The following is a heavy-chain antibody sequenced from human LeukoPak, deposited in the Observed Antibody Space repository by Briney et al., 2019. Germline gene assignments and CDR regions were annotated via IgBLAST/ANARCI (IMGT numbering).Heavy chain of an antibody. CDR1: GITFSSHA. D-gene: IGHD5-24*01. CDR2: ISGSGGHT. Sequence: PGGSLRLSCAASGITFSSHAMSWVRQAPGKGLEWVSLISGSGGHTYYGDSVKRRFTISRDNSTNRLYLQMNSLRPEDTAVYYCAKGGAATMRDGYNYYYYYMEVWGRGTTVTVSS. J-gene: IGHJ6*03. V-gene: IGHV3-23*01. CDR3: AKGGAATMRDGYNYYYYYMEV.